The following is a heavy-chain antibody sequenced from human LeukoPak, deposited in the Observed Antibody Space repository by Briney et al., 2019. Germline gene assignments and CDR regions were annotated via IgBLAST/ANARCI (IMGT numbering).Heavy chain of an antibody. Sequence: SETLSLTCTVSGGSVSSGSYYWSWIRQPPGKGLEWIGYIYYSGSTNYNPSLKSRVTISVDTSKNQFSLKLSSVTAADTAVYYCARDSSGWYRGDAFDIWGQGTMVTVSS. D-gene: IGHD6-19*01. V-gene: IGHV4-61*01. J-gene: IGHJ3*02. CDR3: ARDSSGWYRGDAFDI. CDR1: GGSVSSGSYY. CDR2: IYYSGST.